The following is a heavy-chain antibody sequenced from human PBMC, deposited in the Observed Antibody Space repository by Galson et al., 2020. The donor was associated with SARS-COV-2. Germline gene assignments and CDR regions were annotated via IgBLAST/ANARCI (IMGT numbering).Heavy chain of an antibody. V-gene: IGHV3-30*04. CDR3: ARDLDSGSYYGAFDI. D-gene: IGHD1-26*01. CDR2: ISYDGSNK. Sequence: TGGSLRLSCAASGFTFSSYAMHWVRQAPGKGLEWVAVISYDGSNKYYADSVKGRFTISRDNSKNTLYLQMNSLRAEDTAVYYCARDLDSGSYYGAFDIWGQGTMVTVSS. J-gene: IGHJ3*02. CDR1: GFTFSSYA.